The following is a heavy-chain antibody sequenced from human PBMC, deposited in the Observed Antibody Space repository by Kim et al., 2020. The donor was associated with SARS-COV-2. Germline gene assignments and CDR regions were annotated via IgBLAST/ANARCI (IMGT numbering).Heavy chain of an antibody. D-gene: IGHD3-10*01. CDR3: SKDLRGVNIFRYFDY. V-gene: IGHV3-23*01. J-gene: IGHJ4*02. CDR2: ITGDDVDT. CDR1: RFTFSNYI. Sequence: GGSLRLSCAVSRFTFSNYIISWVRQAPGKGLEWVSSITGDDVDTYYADSVRGRFTISRDNSKNTRYLQMNSLRAEDTAKDYCSKDLRGVNIFRYFDYWGQETVVTVSS.